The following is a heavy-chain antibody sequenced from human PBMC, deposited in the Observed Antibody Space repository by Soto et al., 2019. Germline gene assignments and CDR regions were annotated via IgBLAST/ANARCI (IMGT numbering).Heavy chain of an antibody. CDR1: GFTFSSYA. D-gene: IGHD1-26*01. Sequence: EVPLLESGGGLVQPGGSLRLSCAASGFTFSSYAMRWVRQAPVKGLEWVSAISGSGGSTYYADSVKGRFTISRDNSKNTLYLQMNSLRAEDTAVYYCARRGSGSYYDYWGQGTVVTVSS. J-gene: IGHJ4*02. V-gene: IGHV3-23*01. CDR3: ARRGSGSYYDY. CDR2: ISGSGGST.